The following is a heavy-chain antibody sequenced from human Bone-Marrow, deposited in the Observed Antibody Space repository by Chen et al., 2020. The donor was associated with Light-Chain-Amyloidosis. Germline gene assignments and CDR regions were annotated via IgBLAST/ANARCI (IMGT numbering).Heavy chain of an antibody. V-gene: IGHV4-34*01. J-gene: IGHJ4*02. CDR2: VNHSGRT. D-gene: IGHD1-26*01. CDR3: AKIMRGGSYYFDP. CDR1: GGPFSAYY. Sequence: VLGGPFSAYYWSWIRQPPGKGREWIGDVNHSGRTNYSPSLKSRLTISIDTSKKQFSLKLTSVTAADTAFYYCAKIMRGGSYYFDPWGQGTLVTVSS.